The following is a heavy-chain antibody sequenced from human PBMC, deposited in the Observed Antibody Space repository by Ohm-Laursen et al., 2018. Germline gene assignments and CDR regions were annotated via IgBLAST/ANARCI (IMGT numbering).Heavy chain of an antibody. CDR2: INHSRST. V-gene: IGHV4-34*01. D-gene: IGHD6-19*01. CDR3: ARGFSGWWGRIDY. Sequence: SDTLSLTCAVYGGSFSGNYWTWIRQPPGKGLEWIGEINHSRSTKYNSSFKSRVTISVDTSKNQFSLKLSSVTAADTAVYYCARGFSGWWGRIDYWGQGILVTVSS. J-gene: IGHJ4*02. CDR1: GGSFSGNY.